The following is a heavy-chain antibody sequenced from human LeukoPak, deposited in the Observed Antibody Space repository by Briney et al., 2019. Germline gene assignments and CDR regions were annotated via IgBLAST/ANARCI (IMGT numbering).Heavy chain of an antibody. Sequence: GGSLRLSCAASGFSFSSFAMHWVRQASGKGLESVSAIDTRGTYTYYADSVKGRFTISRDNSKNTLFLQMVNLRPEDTAVYYCSREIIAGLTDAPGGWGQGTLVAVSA. CDR2: IDTRGTYT. V-gene: IGHV3-64*02. J-gene: IGHJ4*02. D-gene: IGHD2-2*01. CDR1: GFSFSSFA. CDR3: SREIIAGLTDAPGG.